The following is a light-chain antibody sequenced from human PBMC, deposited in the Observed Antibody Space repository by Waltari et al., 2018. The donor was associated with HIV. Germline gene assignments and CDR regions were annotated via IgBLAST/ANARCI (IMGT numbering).Light chain of an antibody. Sequence: QLVLTQSPSASASLGASVKLTCTLSSGHSNYAIAWHQQHPEKGPRYLMKLNSDGNRIKGDGIPDRFSGSSSGAERYLTISSLQSEDEADYYCQTLATGSRVVFGGGTKLTVL. CDR3: QTLATGSRVV. CDR1: SGHSNYA. CDR2: LNSDGNR. J-gene: IGLJ2*01. V-gene: IGLV4-69*01.